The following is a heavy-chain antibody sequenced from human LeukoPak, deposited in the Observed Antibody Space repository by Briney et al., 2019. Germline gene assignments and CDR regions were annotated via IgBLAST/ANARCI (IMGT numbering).Heavy chain of an antibody. CDR1: GYSFTSYW. CDR3: ARAAYCSGGSCYSGGGYY. Sequence: GESLKISCQGSGYSFTSYWIGWVRQMPGKGLEWMGIIYPGDSDTRYSPSFQGQVTISADKSISTAYLQWSSLKASDTAMYYCARAAYCSGGSCYSGGGYYWGQGTLVIVSS. J-gene: IGHJ4*02. D-gene: IGHD2-15*01. CDR2: IYPGDSDT. V-gene: IGHV5-51*01.